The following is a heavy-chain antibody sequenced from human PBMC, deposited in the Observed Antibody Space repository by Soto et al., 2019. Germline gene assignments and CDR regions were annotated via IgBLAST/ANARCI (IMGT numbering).Heavy chain of an antibody. V-gene: IGHV4-30-4*01. Sequence: LSLTCTVSGGSISSGDYYWSWIRQPPGKGLEWIGYIYYSGSTYYNPSLKSRVTISVDTSKNQFSLKLSSVTAADTAVYYCARDPYYYDSSGYYWYYYGMDVWGQGTTVTVSS. J-gene: IGHJ6*02. D-gene: IGHD3-22*01. CDR3: ARDPYYYDSSGYYWYYYGMDV. CDR1: GGSISSGDYY. CDR2: IYYSGST.